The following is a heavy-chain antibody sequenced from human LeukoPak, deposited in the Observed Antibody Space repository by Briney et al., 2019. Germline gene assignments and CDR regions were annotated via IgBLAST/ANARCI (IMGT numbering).Heavy chain of an antibody. D-gene: IGHD4-23*01. CDR2: TNHSGST. V-gene: IGHV4-34*01. CDR1: GGSFSGYY. J-gene: IGHJ4*02. CDR3: ARSLRWGNFDY. Sequence: SETLSLTCAVYGGSFSGYYWSWIRQPPGKGLEWIGETNHSGSTNYNPSLKSRVTISVDTSKNQFSLKLSSVTAADTAVYYCARSLRWGNFDYWGQGTLVTVSS.